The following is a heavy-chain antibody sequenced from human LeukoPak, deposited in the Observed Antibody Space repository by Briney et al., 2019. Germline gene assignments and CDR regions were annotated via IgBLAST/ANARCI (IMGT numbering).Heavy chain of an antibody. CDR2: IIPIFGTA. CDR1: GGTFSSYA. J-gene: IGHJ4*02. Sequence: ASVTVSCTASGGTFSSYAISWVRQAPGQGLEWMGGIIPIFGTANYAQKFQGRVTITADESTSTAYMELSSLRSEDTAVYYCARGSSLSPPFDYWGQGTLVTVSS. CDR3: ARGSSLSPPFDY. D-gene: IGHD3-10*01. V-gene: IGHV1-69*13.